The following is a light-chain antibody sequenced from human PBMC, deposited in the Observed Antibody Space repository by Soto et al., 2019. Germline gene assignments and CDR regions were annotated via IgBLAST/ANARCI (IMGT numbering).Light chain of an antibody. J-gene: IGLJ1*01. CDR2: DVY. CDR1: RTDVDGYDY. CDR3: TSFTSSTTYV. V-gene: IGLV2-14*03. Sequence: QSALDQPASVSGSPGQSIAISCTGVRTDVDGYDYVSWYQQHPGQAPQLIIYDVYNRPSGVSHRFSGSKSGDTASLTISGLQAEDEADYYCTSFTSSTTYVFGTGTKVTVL.